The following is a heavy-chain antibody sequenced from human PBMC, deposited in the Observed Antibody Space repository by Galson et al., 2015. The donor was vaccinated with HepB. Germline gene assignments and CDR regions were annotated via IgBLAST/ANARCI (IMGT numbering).Heavy chain of an antibody. CDR3: VRGVGNSGFDY. J-gene: IGHJ4*02. CDR2: TYYRSKWYN. CDR1: GDSVSSNSGA. Sequence: CAISGDSVSSNSGAWNWIRRSPSRGLEWLGRTYYRSKWYNEYSSSVKGRITINPDTSKNQLSLQLTSVTPEDTAVYYCVRGVGNSGFDYWGQGTLVTVSS. D-gene: IGHD1-7*01. V-gene: IGHV6-1*01.